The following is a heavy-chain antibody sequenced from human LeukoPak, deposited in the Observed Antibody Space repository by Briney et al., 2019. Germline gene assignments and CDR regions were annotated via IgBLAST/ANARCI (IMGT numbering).Heavy chain of an antibody. D-gene: IGHD2-15*01. CDR3: ARIGCTGGNCRPYYYYGMDV. J-gene: IGHJ6*02. CDR2: IWYDGSNK. Sequence: GTSLRLSCAASGFTFSTYGMHWVRQAPGKGLEWVAIIWYDGSNKYYAYSVKRRFTISRDNSKNTMYLQMSSVRAEDTAVYYCARIGCTGGNCRPYYYYGMDVSGQGTTVTFSS. CDR1: GFTFSTYG. V-gene: IGHV3-33*01.